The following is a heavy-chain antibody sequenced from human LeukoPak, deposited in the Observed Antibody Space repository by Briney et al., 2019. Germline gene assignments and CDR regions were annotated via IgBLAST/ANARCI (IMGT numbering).Heavy chain of an antibody. V-gene: IGHV3-23*01. J-gene: IGHJ4*02. D-gene: IGHD3-10*01. CDR2: ISGSGGTT. Sequence: PGGSLRLSCAASGFTFSNYGMSWVRQAPGKGLEWVSAISGSGGTTYYADSVRGRFTISTDNSKNTLYLQMNSLRTEDTALYYCAKGLERESRLDSWGQGTLVTVSS. CDR1: GFTFSNYG. CDR3: AKGLERESRLDS.